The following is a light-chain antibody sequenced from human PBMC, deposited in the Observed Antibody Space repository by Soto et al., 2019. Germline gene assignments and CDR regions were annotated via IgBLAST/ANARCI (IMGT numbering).Light chain of an antibody. CDR1: SDDIGDYDY. Sequence: QSALTQPASVSGSPGQSITISCIGTSDDIGDYDYVSWYQQHPLKVPKVIIYDVSNRPSGISYRFSGTKSANTASLTVSGLQAEDEADYYCCSYTRSSTLIFGTGTKVTVL. CDR3: CSYTRSSTLI. V-gene: IGLV2-14*03. J-gene: IGLJ1*01. CDR2: DVS.